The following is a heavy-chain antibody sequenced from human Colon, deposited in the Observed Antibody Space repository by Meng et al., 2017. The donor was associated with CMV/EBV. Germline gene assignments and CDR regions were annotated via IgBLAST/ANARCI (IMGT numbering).Heavy chain of an antibody. Sequence: GSLRLSCVGSGCTCSSYAMSWVRQAPGKGREWVSTVSGSSITTYYADSVKGRFTISRDNYNDILSLEMNSLRVEDTALYYCVKDHKDWGHGTLVTVSS. CDR1: GCTCSSYA. CDR2: VSGSSITT. J-gene: IGHJ4*01. CDR3: VKDHKD. V-gene: IGHV3-23*01.